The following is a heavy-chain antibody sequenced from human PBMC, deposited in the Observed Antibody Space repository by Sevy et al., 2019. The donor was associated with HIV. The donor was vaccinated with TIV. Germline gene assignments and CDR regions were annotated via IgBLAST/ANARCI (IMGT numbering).Heavy chain of an antibody. CDR3: AGGDGTDRCFDN. CDR2: INPSSGST. CDR1: GYTFNNYY. J-gene: IGHJ4*02. D-gene: IGHD2-21*01. V-gene: IGHV1-46*02. Sequence: ASLKVSCKASGYTFNNYYIHWVRQAPGLGLEWMGVINPSSGSTAYPQKFQGRVTMTADTSTRTVFMELSSLRSEDTAVFYWAGGDGTDRCFDNWGQGTLVTVSS.